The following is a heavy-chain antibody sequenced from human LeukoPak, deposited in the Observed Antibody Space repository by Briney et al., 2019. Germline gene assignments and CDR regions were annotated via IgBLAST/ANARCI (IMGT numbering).Heavy chain of an antibody. CDR2: ITTSGINT. D-gene: IGHD6-13*01. V-gene: IGHV3-23*01. CDR3: ARAPRMVHFDY. J-gene: IGHJ4*02. Sequence: GGSLRLSCAASGFTFSNYAMFWVRQAPGKGLEWVSTITTSGINTYYADSVKGRFTISRDNSKNTLYLQMNSLRADDTAVYYCARAPRMVHFDYWGQGTLVTVSS. CDR1: GFTFSNYA.